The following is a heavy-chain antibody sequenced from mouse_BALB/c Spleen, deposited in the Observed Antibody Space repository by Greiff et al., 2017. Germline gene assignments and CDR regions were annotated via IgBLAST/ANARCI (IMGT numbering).Heavy chain of an antibody. CDR1: GYTFTSYW. CDR3: AQIYYGNFDY. CDR2: INPSNGRT. Sequence: QVQLQQPGAELVKPGASVKLSCKASGYTFTSYWMHWVKQRPGQGLEWIGEINPSNGRTNYNEKFKSKATLTVDKSSSTAYMQLSSLTSEDSAVYYCAQIYYGNFDYWGQGTTLTVSS. J-gene: IGHJ2*01. D-gene: IGHD2-1*01. V-gene: IGHV1S81*02.